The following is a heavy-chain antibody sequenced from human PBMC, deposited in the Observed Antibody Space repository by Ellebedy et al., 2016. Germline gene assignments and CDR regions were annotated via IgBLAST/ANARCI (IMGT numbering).Heavy chain of an antibody. J-gene: IGHJ4*02. D-gene: IGHD1-1*01. V-gene: IGHV1-69*05. CDR3: ARDWSGDGRGIDY. CDR2: IIPIFGTA. Sequence: ASVKVSCKASGGTFSSSAISWVRQAPGQGLEWMGVIIPIFGTANYGQKFQGRVTMTTDTSTSTAYMELRSLRSDDTAVYYCARDWSGDGRGIDYWGQGTLVTVSS. CDR1: GGTFSSSA.